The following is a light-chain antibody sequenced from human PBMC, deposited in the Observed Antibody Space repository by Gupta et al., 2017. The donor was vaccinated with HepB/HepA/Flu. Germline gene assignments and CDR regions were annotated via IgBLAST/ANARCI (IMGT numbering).Light chain of an antibody. V-gene: IGKV3-15*01. Sequence: EIVLTQSLGILSPSPGERAPLSCRASQNVRRNLAWYQQKPGQPPRLLIYVASTRASTVPARFSGSGSGTDFTLTISSLQSEDFGVYFCQQYNNWPLSFGGGTKVEIK. J-gene: IGKJ4*01. CDR1: QNVRRN. CDR2: VAS. CDR3: QQYNNWPLS.